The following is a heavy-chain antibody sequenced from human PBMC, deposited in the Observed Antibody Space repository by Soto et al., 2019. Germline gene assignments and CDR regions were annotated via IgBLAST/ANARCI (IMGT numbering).Heavy chain of an antibody. CDR3: ARVGGYDYSNTRYYYGMDV. CDR1: GYTFTSYY. Sequence: QVQLVQSGAEVKKPGASVKVSCKASGYTFTSYYMHWVRQAPGQGLEWMGIINPSGGSTSYAQKLQGRVTMTRDTSTSTVYMELSSLRSEDTAVYYCARVGGYDYSNTRYYYGMDVWGQGTTVTVSS. D-gene: IGHD4-4*01. J-gene: IGHJ6*02. CDR2: INPSGGST. V-gene: IGHV1-46*01.